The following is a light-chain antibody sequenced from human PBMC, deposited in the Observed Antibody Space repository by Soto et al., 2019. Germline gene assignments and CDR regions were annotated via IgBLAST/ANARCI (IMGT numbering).Light chain of an antibody. V-gene: IGKV1-12*01. J-gene: IGKJ5*01. Sequence: DIQMTQSPSSVSASVGDRVTITCRASQGISSWLAWYQQKLGKAPKLLIYAASSLQSGVASRFRGRGTGTDFALTFGSQQPQDFATYYGQHANSFPITFGQGTRLEIK. CDR2: AAS. CDR3: QHANSFPIT. CDR1: QGISSW.